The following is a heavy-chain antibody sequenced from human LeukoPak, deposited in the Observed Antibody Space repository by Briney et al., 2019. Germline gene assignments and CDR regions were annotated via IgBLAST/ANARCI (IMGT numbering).Heavy chain of an antibody. Sequence: SQTLSLTCAISGDSVSSNSAAWNWIRQSPSRGLEWLGRTYYRSKWYNDYAVSVKSRITINPDTSKNQFSLQPNSVTPEDTAVYYCARAYCSSTSCYLSYGMDVWGQGTTVTVSS. V-gene: IGHV6-1*01. CDR3: ARAYCSSTSCYLSYGMDV. CDR1: GDSVSSNSAA. CDR2: TYYRSKWYN. J-gene: IGHJ6*02. D-gene: IGHD2-2*01.